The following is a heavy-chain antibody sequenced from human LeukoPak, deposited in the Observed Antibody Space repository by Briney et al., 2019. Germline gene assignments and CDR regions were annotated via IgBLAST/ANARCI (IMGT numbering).Heavy chain of an antibody. Sequence: GGSLRLSRAASGFTFSNAWMSWVRQAPGKGLEWVGRIKSKTDGGTTDYAAPVKGRFTISRDDSKNTLYLQMNSLKTEDTAVYYCTTGGSGNWDYYYYYGMDVWGEGTTVTVSS. J-gene: IGHJ6*04. CDR1: GFTFSNAW. CDR2: IKSKTDGGTT. D-gene: IGHD3-10*01. V-gene: IGHV3-15*01. CDR3: TTGGSGNWDYYYYYGMDV.